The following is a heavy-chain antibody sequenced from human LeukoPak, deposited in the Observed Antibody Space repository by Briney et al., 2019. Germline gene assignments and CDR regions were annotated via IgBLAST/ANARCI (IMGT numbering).Heavy chain of an antibody. CDR1: GYTFTSSG. J-gene: IGHJ4*02. CDR3: ARVLEPVVVMVAAQRGFDY. Sequence: ASVKVSCKASGYTFTSSGISWVRQAPGQGLEWMGWISAYNGNTNYAQTLQGRVTMTTDTSPSTAYMELTSLRSDDTAGYYCARVLEPVVVMVAAQRGFDYWGQGTLVTVSS. CDR2: ISAYNGNT. D-gene: IGHD2-15*01. V-gene: IGHV1-18*01.